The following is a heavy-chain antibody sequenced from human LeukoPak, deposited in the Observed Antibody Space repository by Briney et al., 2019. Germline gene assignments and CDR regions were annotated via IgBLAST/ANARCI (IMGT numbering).Heavy chain of an antibody. Sequence: PSETLSLTCTVSGGSISSYYWSWIRQPPGKGLEWIGYIYYSGSTNYNPSLKSRVTISVDTSKNQFSVKLSSVTAADTAVYYCARAAREMATTPDFDYWGQGTLVTVSS. D-gene: IGHD5-24*01. CDR1: GGSISSYY. J-gene: IGHJ4*02. CDR2: IYYSGST. CDR3: ARAAREMATTPDFDY. V-gene: IGHV4-59*01.